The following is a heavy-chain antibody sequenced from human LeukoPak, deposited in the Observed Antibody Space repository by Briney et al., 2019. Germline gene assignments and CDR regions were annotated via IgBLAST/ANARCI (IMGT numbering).Heavy chain of an antibody. D-gene: IGHD4-17*01. CDR3: AKDRFATVTTDYYYGMDV. J-gene: IGHJ6*02. CDR1: GFTFSSYG. Sequence: GGSLRLSCAASGFTFSSYGMHWVRRAPGKGLEWVAVISYDGSNKYYADSVKGRFTISRDNSKNTLYLQMNSLRAEDTAVYYCAKDRFATVTTDYYYGMDVWGQGTTVTVSS. CDR2: ISYDGSNK. V-gene: IGHV3-30*18.